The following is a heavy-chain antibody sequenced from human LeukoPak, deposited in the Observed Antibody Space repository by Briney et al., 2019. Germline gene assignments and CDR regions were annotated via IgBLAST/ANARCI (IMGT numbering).Heavy chain of an antibody. D-gene: IGHD5-18*01. J-gene: IGHJ4*02. CDR2: ISSGSKYI. Sequence: PGGSLGLSCAASRFTFSDYSMNWARQAPGKGLEWVSSISSGSKYIYNADSVKGRFTISRDNAKKSMYLQMSRLRAEDPAVYYCARALSYSYGSMDFWGPGTLVIVSS. CDR1: RFTFSDYS. CDR3: ARALSYSYGSMDF. V-gene: IGHV3-21*01.